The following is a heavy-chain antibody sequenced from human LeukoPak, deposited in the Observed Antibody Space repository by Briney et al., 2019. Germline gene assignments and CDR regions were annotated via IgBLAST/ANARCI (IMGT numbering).Heavy chain of an antibody. V-gene: IGHV3-23*01. CDR3: AKYPASGGYFDY. Sequence: GGSLRLSCAASGFTFSTYSMSWVRLAPGKGLERVSGISGSGANTYYADSVKGQFTISRDNSKNTLYLQMNSLRAEDTAVFYCAKYPASGGYFDYWGQGTLVTVSS. CDR1: GFTFSTYS. J-gene: IGHJ4*02. D-gene: IGHD6-13*01. CDR2: ISGSGANT.